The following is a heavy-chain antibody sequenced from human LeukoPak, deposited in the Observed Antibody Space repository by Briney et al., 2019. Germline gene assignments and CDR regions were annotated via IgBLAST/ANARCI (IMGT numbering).Heavy chain of an antibody. J-gene: IGHJ3*02. V-gene: IGHV1-46*01. D-gene: IGHD3-9*01. CDR2: INPSSGST. CDR1: GYTFTSYY. CDR3: ARDGNYDILTGYYHDAFDI. Sequence: GASVKVSCKASGYTFTSYYIHWVRQAPGQGLEWMGIINPSSGSTSYAQKLQGRVTMTTDTSTSTAYMELRSLRSDDTAVYYCARDGNYDILTGYYHDAFDIWGQGTMVTVSS.